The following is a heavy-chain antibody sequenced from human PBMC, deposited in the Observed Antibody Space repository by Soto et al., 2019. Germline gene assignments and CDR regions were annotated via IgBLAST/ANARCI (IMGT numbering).Heavy chain of an antibody. CDR1: GFTFSDYY. CDR2: IRSVATTI. J-gene: IGHJ3*01. CDR3: ARTRPYLPTD. V-gene: IGHV3-11*04. Sequence: QVQLVESGGGLVKPGGSLRLSCAASGFTFSDYYMSWIRQAPGKGLEWVSYIRSVATTIYYADSVKGRFTISRDNAKNSLFIPMNSLRAEDTAVYYCARTRPYLPTDWGIGTLVIVSS. D-gene: IGHD1-26*01.